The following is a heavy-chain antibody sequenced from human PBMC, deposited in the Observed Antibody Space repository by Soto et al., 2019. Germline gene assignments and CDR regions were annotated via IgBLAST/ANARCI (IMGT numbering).Heavy chain of an antibody. J-gene: IGHJ5*02. Sequence: PSETLSLTCAVSGVSIGSPNWWTWVRQAPGKGLEWIGEMWPSGGTTYNPSLRNRVTISVDNSKNHLSLTLTSVTAADTAIYYCARCLNCYKGGGLAPWGRGALVTVSS. V-gene: IGHV4-4*02. D-gene: IGHD3-10*01. CDR1: GVSIGSPNW. CDR2: MWPSGGT. CDR3: ARCLNCYKGGGLAP.